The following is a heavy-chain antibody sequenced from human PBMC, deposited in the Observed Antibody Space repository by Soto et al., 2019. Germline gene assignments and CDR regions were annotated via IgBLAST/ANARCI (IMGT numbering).Heavy chain of an antibody. V-gene: IGHV4-34*01. J-gene: IGHJ3*02. CDR2: INHSGST. Sequence: SETLPLTCAVYGGSFSGLYWRWIRQPPGKGLEWIGEINHSGSTNDNPSLKSRVNLSVDTSKNQFSLKLSSVAAADTAVYYCARETPGGRKGSPTSFRGGTRVNDAFDIWGQGTMVTVSS. D-gene: IGHD1-26*01. CDR1: GGSFSGLY. CDR3: ARETPGGRKGSPTSFRGGTRVNDAFDI.